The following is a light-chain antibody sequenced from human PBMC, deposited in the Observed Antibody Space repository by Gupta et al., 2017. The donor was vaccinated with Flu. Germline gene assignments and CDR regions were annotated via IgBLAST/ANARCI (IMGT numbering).Light chain of an antibody. Sequence: PTLFLSPGDRASLSCRASQSVERYLGWYKQKPGQAPRLLIYDTSNRDTGVPARFSGSGCGKDXTLTISXREQEDFALYLCQQLYSWPPITFGXGTLMEIK. V-gene: IGKV3-11*01. CDR3: QQLYSWPPIT. CDR1: QSVERY. J-gene: IGKJ5*01. CDR2: DTS.